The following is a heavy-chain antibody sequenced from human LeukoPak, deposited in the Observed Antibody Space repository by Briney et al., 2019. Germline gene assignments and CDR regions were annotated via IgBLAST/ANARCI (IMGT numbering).Heavy chain of an antibody. D-gene: IGHD5-24*01. V-gene: IGHV3-21*01. CDR3: ARDLDGYSFYYYYYMDV. CDR2: ISSSSSYI. J-gene: IGHJ6*03. Sequence: PGGSLRLSCAASGFTFSSYEMNWVRQAPGKGLEWVSSISSSSSYIYYADSVKGRFTISRDNAKNSLYLQMNSLRAEDTAVYYCARDLDGYSFYYYYYMDVWGKGTTVTVSS. CDR1: GFTFSSYE.